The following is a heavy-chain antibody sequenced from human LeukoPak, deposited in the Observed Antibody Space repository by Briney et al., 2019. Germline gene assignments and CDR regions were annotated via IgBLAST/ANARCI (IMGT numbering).Heavy chain of an antibody. CDR3: ARGGSGSYYDYYFDY. V-gene: IGHV4-38-2*01. CDR2: IYHSGST. CDR1: GYSISSGYY. Sequence: SETLSLTCAVSGYSISSGYYWGWIRQPPGKGLEWIGSIYHSGSTYYNPSLKSRVTISADTSKNQFSLKLSSVTAADTAVYYCARGGSGSYYDYYFDYWGQGTLVTVSS. J-gene: IGHJ4*02. D-gene: IGHD3-10*01.